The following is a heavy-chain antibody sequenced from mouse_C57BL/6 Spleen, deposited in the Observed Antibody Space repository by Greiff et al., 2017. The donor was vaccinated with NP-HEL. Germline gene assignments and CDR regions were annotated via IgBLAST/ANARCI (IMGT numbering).Heavy chain of an antibody. Sequence: VQLQQPGAELVRPGSSVKLSCKASGYTFTSYWMDWVKQRPGQGLEWIGNIYPSDSETHYNQKFKDKATLTVDKSSSTAYMQLSSLTSEDSAVYYCARRYYDYDGVLYAMDYWGQGTSVTVSS. CDR1: GYTFTSYW. CDR3: ARRYYDYDGVLYAMDY. J-gene: IGHJ4*01. D-gene: IGHD2-4*01. V-gene: IGHV1-61*01. CDR2: IYPSDSET.